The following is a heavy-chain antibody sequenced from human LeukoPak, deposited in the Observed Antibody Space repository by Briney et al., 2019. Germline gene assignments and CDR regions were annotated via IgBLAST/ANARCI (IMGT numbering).Heavy chain of an antibody. V-gene: IGHV3-66*01. CDR2: IYSGGST. D-gene: IGHD5-12*01. Sequence: GGSLRLSCAASGFTVSSNYMSWVRQAPGKGLEWVSVIYSGGSTYYADSVKGRFTISRDNSKNTQYLQMNSLRAEDTAVYYCARSGYNVPFDYWGQGTLVTVSS. CDR3: ARSGYNVPFDY. J-gene: IGHJ4*02. CDR1: GFTVSSNY.